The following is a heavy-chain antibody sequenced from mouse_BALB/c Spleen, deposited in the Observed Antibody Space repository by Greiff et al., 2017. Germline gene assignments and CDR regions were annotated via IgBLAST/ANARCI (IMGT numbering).Heavy chain of an antibody. J-gene: IGHJ4*01. Sequence: EVQVVESGGGLVQPGGSLKLSCAASGFTFSSYTMSWVRQTPEKRLEWVAYISNGGGSTYYPDTVKGRFTISRDNAKNTLYLQMSSLKSEDTAMYYCARRDGYLPMDYWGQGTSVTVSS. D-gene: IGHD2-3*01. CDR3: ARRDGYLPMDY. CDR2: ISNGGGST. CDR1: GFTFSSYT. V-gene: IGHV5-12-2*01.